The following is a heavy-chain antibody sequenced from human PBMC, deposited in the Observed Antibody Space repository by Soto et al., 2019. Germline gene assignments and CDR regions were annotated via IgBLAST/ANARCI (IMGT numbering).Heavy chain of an antibody. Sequence: GESLKISCKGSGYRFTSYWIGLVRQMHGKGLEWMAMIWPGDSKIRYSPSFQGQVTISADRSGSTAYLQWNSLKASDTAMYYCAREAPTGWTDAFDIWGQGTMVTVSS. CDR2: IWPGDSKI. D-gene: IGHD6-19*01. CDR3: AREAPTGWTDAFDI. V-gene: IGHV5-51*01. J-gene: IGHJ3*02. CDR1: GYRFTSYW.